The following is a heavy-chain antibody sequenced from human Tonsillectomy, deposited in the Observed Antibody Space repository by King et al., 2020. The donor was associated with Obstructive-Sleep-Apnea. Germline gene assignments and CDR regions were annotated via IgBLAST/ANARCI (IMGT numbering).Heavy chain of an antibody. CDR2: IKKKSDGGTT. V-gene: IGHV3-15*01. J-gene: IGHJ3*02. D-gene: IGHD3-9*01. Sequence: VQLVESGGGLVKPGGSLRLSCAASGFTVSNAWMSWVRQAPGKGLEWVGRIKKKSDGGTTDYAAPVKGRFTISRDDSKNTLYLQMNSLKTEETAVYYCTRDYDILTGYYYGAFDIWGQGTMVTVSS. CDR3: TRDYDILTGYYYGAFDI. CDR1: GFTVSNAW.